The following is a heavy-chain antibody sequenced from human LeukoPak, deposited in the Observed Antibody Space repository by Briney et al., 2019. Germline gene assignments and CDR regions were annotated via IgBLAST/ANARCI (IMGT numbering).Heavy chain of an antibody. CDR3: ARDAPSRVRGPQLRNYYYGMDV. V-gene: IGHV4-31*03. Sequence: PSQTLSLTCTVSGGSISSGGYYWSWIRQHPGKGLEWIGYIYYSGSTYYNPSLKSRVTISVDTSKNQFSLKLSSVTAADTAVCYCARDAPSRVRGPQLRNYYYGMDVWGQGTTVTVSS. CDR1: GGSISSGGYY. CDR2: IYYSGST. J-gene: IGHJ6*02. D-gene: IGHD2-2*01.